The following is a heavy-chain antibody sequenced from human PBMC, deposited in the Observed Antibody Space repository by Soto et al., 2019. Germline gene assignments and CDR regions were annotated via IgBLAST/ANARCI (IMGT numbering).Heavy chain of an antibody. Sequence: SETLSLTCTVSGGSISSYYGRWIRQPPGKGLEWIGYIYYSGSTNYNPSLKSRVTISVDTSKNQFSLKLSSVTAADTAVYYCARVGVGDWFDPWGQGTLVTVSS. V-gene: IGHV4-59*01. CDR3: ARVGVGDWFDP. CDR1: GGSISSYY. D-gene: IGHD3-10*01. CDR2: IYYSGST. J-gene: IGHJ5*02.